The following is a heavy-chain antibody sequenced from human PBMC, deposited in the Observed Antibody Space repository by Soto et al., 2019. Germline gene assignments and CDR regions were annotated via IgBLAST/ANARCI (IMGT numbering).Heavy chain of an antibody. CDR1: GYTFTSYY. CDR3: AREGPYYYDSSGTLDY. V-gene: IGHV1-46*01. D-gene: IGHD3-22*01. CDR2: INPSGGST. Sequence: ASVKVSCKASGYTFTSYYMHWVRQAPGQGLEWMGIINPSGGSTSYAQKFQGRVTMTRDTSTSTVYMELSSLRSEDTAVYYCAREGPYYYDSSGTLDYWGQGTLVTVSS. J-gene: IGHJ4*02.